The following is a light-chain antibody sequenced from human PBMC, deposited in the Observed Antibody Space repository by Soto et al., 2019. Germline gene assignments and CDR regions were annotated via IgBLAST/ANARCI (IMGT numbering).Light chain of an antibody. V-gene: IGLV2-8*01. CDR2: EVS. J-gene: IGLJ2*01. Sequence: QSALTQPPSASGSPGQSVTIYCTGTSSDVGGYHYVSWYQQHPGKAPKLMIYEVSKRPSGVPDRISGSKSGNTASLTVSGLQAEDEADYYCSSYAGSNYVVFGGGTKLTVL. CDR1: SSDVGGYHY. CDR3: SSYAGSNYVV.